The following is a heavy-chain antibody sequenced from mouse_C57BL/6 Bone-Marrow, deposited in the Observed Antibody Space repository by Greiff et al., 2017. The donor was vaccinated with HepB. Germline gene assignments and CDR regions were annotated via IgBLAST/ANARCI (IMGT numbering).Heavy chain of an antibody. CDR1: GFTFSSYG. J-gene: IGHJ4*01. CDR3: AKGDSSGYPYYYAMDY. CDR2: ISSGGSYT. Sequence: EVMLVESGGDLVKPGGSLKLSCAASGFTFSSYGMSWVRQTPDKRLEWVATISSGGSYTYYPDSVKGRFTISRDNAKNTLYLQMSSLKSEDTAMYYCAKGDSSGYPYYYAMDYWGQGTSVTVSS. V-gene: IGHV5-6*01. D-gene: IGHD3-2*02.